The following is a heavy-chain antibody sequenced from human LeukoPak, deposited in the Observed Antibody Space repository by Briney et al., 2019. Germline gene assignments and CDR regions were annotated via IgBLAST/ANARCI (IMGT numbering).Heavy chain of an antibody. J-gene: IGHJ4*02. D-gene: IGHD2-2*01. Sequence: GGSLRLSCAASGFTFSIYAMSWVRQAPGKGLEWVSAISGSGGSTYSADSVKGRFTISRDNSKNTLYLQMNSLRAEDTAVYYCARPYVNYADDYWGQGTLVTVSS. CDR2: ISGSGGST. CDR3: ARPYVNYADDY. CDR1: GFTFSIYA. V-gene: IGHV3-23*01.